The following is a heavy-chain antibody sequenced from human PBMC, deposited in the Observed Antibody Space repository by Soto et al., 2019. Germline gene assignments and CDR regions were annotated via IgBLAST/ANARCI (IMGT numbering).Heavy chain of an antibody. J-gene: IGHJ5*02. V-gene: IGHV1-24*01. CDR3: ATSLQYQLPSTGYGLHRGNWFVP. D-gene: IGHD2-2*01. CDR1: GYTHTELS. Sequence: APVKASCKVSGYTHTELSMHWVRQAPGKGLEWMGGFDPEDGETIYAQKFQGRVTMTEDTSTDTAYMELSSLRSEDTAVYYCATSLQYQLPSTGYGLHRGNWFVPWGQGTLVAVSS. CDR2: FDPEDGET.